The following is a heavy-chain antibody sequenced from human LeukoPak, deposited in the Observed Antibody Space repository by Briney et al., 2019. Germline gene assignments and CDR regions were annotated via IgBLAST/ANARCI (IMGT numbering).Heavy chain of an antibody. CDR1: GGSFSGYY. CDR2: INHSGST. J-gene: IGHJ4*02. V-gene: IGHV4-34*01. Sequence: PSETLSLTCAVYGGSFSGYYWSWIRQPPGKGLEWIGEINHSGSTNYNPSLKSRVTISVDTSINQFSLKLSSVTAADTAVYYCARQTGSGLFSLPGGQGTLVTVSS. CDR3: ARQTGSGLFSLP. D-gene: IGHD3-10*01.